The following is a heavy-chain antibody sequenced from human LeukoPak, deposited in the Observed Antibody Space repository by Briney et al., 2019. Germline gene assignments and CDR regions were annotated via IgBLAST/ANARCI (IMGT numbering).Heavy chain of an antibody. CDR1: GFTFGDYA. CDR3: TRIITGTADY. CDR2: IRSKASGVAT. Sequence: PGRSLRLSCTASGFTFGDYAMNWVRQAPGKGLEWIGFIRSKASGVATEYAASVKGRFTISRDDSKSIAYLQMNSLETEDTALYYCTRIITGTADYWGQGTLVTVSS. D-gene: IGHD1-20*01. J-gene: IGHJ4*02. V-gene: IGHV3-49*04.